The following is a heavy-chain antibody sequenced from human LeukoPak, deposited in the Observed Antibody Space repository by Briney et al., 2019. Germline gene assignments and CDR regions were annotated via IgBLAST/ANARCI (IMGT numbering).Heavy chain of an antibody. CDR3: VRDSRYSMDV. J-gene: IGHJ6*02. Sequence: GGSLRLSCTASGFTFSMYWMHWVRQAPGEGPVWVSRITSDGSTTIYADSVKGRFTVSRDNAKNTLYLQMNSLRAEDTAVYYCVRDSRYSMDVWGQGTTVTVPS. CDR1: GFTFSMYW. D-gene: IGHD2-15*01. V-gene: IGHV3-74*01. CDR2: ITSDGSTT.